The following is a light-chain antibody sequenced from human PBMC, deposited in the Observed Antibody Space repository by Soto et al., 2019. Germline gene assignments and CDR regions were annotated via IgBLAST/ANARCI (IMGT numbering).Light chain of an antibody. Sequence: QSVLTQPPSVSGAPGQRVTISCTGSSSNIGAGYDVPWYQQLPGTAPKLLIYGNTNRPSGVPDRFSGSKSGTSASLAITGRQAEDEGGYYCQSYDSSLSGSVFGGGTKLT. CDR2: GNT. V-gene: IGLV1-40*01. CDR3: QSYDSSLSGSV. CDR1: SSNIGAGYD. J-gene: IGLJ3*02.